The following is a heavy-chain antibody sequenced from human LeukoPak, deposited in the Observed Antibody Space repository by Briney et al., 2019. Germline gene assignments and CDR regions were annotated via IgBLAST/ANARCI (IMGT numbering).Heavy chain of an antibody. CDR1: GFIFRNYA. CDR3: AKWGDYDILTGYYVSDF. V-gene: IGHV3-23*01. CDR2: ISGSGDTT. Sequence: GGSLRLSCAASGFIFRNYAMSWVRQAPGKGLEWVSAISGSGDTTYYADSVKGRFTISRDNSKNTLYVEMNTLRAEDTAVYYCAKWGDYDILTGYYVSDFWGQGTLVTVSS. J-gene: IGHJ4*02. D-gene: IGHD3-9*01.